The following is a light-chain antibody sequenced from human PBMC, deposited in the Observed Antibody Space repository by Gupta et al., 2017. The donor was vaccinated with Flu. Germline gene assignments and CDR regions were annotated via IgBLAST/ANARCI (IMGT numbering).Light chain of an antibody. V-gene: IGKV1-5*03. CDR2: KAS. Sequence: PSTLSASVGDRVTITCRASQSISSWLAWYQQKPGKAPKLLIYKASRVESGVTSRFSGSGYGTEFTLTISSRQPDDFATYYCQQYNSSPYTFGQGTKVEIK. CDR1: QSISSW. CDR3: QQYNSSPYT. J-gene: IGKJ2*01.